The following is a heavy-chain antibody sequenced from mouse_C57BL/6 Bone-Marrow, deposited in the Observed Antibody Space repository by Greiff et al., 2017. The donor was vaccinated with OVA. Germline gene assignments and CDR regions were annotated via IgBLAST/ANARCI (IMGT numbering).Heavy chain of an antibody. Sequence: EVQVVESGGGLVKPGGSLKLSCAASGFTFSSYAMSWVRQTPEKRLEWVATISDGGSYTYYPDNVKGRFTISRDNAKNNLYLQMSHLKSEDTAMYYCARALTAQAWFAYWGQGTLVTVSA. CDR1: GFTFSSYA. CDR2: ISDGGSYT. J-gene: IGHJ3*01. CDR3: ARALTAQAWFAY. V-gene: IGHV5-4*01. D-gene: IGHD3-2*02.